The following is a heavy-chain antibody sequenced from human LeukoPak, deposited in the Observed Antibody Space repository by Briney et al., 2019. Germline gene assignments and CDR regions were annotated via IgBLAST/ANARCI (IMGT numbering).Heavy chain of an antibody. J-gene: IGHJ3*02. CDR3: ARQKHLAVAAPGGDAFDI. V-gene: IGHV4-34*01. CDR2: INHSGST. D-gene: IGHD6-19*01. CDR1: GGSFSGYY. Sequence: SETLSLTCAVYGGSFSGYYWSWIRQPPGKGLEWIGEINHSGSTNYNPSLKSRVTISVDTSKNQFSLKLSSVTAADTAVYYCARQKHLAVAAPGGDAFDIWGQGTMVTVSS.